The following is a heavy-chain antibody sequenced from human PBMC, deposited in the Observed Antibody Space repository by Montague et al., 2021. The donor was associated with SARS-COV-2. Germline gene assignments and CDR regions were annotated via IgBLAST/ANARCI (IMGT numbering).Heavy chain of an antibody. CDR2: IYYTGET. J-gene: IGHJ4*02. D-gene: IGHD3-3*01. CDR1: GGSIRSYY. Sequence: SETLSLTCSFSGGSIRSYYWSWIRLPPGKPLAWLGYIYYTGETTHNPSLKSRVTISVDTSRSQFSLRLTSVTAADTAVYFCARFWSGYVDKWSQGTLVTVSS. CDR3: ARFWSGYVDK. V-gene: IGHV4-59*01.